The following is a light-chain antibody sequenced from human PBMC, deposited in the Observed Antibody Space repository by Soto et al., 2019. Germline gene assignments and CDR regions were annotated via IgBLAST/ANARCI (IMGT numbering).Light chain of an antibody. CDR3: ASLTTTNFV. Sequence: QSVLTQPASVSGSPGQSVTISCTGTSSDIGAYNLVSWYQHHPDKAPNLMISEVSNRPSGVSDRFSGSKSGNTASLTISGLQSEDEADYYCASLTTTNFVFGTGTKVTVL. CDR1: SSDIGAYNL. V-gene: IGLV2-14*01. CDR2: EVS. J-gene: IGLJ1*01.